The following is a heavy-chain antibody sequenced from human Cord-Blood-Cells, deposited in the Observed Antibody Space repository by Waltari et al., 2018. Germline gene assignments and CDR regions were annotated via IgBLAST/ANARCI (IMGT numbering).Heavy chain of an antibody. V-gene: IGHV4-39*07. Sequence: QLQLQESGPGLVKPSETLSLTCTVSGGSISSSSYYWGWIRQPPGKGLELIGSIYYSGSTYYNPSLESRVTISVDTSKNQFSLKLSSVTAADKAVYYCASQMYSGSYYYVDYWGQGTLVTVSS. CDR3: ASQMYSGSYYYVDY. CDR2: IYYSGST. CDR1: GGSISSSSYY. D-gene: IGHD1-26*01. J-gene: IGHJ4*02.